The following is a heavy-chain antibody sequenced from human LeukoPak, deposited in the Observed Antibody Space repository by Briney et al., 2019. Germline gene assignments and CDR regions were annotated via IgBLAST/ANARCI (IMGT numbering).Heavy chain of an antibody. CDR3: AREARGDWNYAPFDY. CDR2: IIPIFGTA. Sequence: ASVKVSCKASGGTFSSYAISWVRQAPGQGLEWMGGIIPIFGTANYAQKFQGRVTITTDESTSTAYMELSSLRSEDTAVYYCAREARGDWNYAPFDYWGQGTLVTVSS. D-gene: IGHD1-7*01. J-gene: IGHJ4*02. V-gene: IGHV1-69*05. CDR1: GGTFSSYA.